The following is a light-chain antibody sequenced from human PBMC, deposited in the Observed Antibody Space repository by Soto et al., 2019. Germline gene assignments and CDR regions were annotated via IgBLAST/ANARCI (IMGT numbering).Light chain of an antibody. CDR3: SSFTTTNTWV. J-gene: IGLJ3*02. V-gene: IGLV2-14*01. Sequence: QSALTQPASVSGSPGQSITMSCTGTSSDVGSNNFVSWFQLHPGKAPKLMIYEVTNRPSGVSYRFSGSKSGNTASLTISGLQAEDEADYYCSSFTTTNTWVFGGGTKLTVL. CDR2: EVT. CDR1: SSDVGSNNF.